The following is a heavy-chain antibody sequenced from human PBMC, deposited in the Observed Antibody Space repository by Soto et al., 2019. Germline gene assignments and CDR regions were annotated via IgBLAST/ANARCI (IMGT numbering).Heavy chain of an antibody. CDR2: ISYDGSNK. Sequence: GGSLRLSCAASGFTFSSYAMHWVRQAPGKGLEWVAVISYDGSNKYYADSVKGRFTISRDNSKNTLYLQMNSLRAGDTAVYYCARGKRPFGGVIVIKAPFDYWGQGTLVTVSS. CDR1: GFTFSSYA. CDR3: ARGKRPFGGVIVIKAPFDY. D-gene: IGHD3-16*02. J-gene: IGHJ4*02. V-gene: IGHV3-30-3*01.